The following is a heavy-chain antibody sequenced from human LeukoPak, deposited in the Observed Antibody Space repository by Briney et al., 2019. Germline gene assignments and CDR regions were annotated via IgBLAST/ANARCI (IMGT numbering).Heavy chain of an antibody. J-gene: IGHJ5*02. CDR3: ARALRYSYGYWFDP. Sequence: GGSLRLSCAASGFTFSSYSMNWVRQAPGKGLEWVSSISSSSSYIYYADSVKGRFTISRDNAKNSLYLQMNSLGAEDTALYYCARALRYSYGYWFDPWGQGTLVTVSS. D-gene: IGHD5-18*01. CDR2: ISSSSSYI. V-gene: IGHV3-21*04. CDR1: GFTFSSYS.